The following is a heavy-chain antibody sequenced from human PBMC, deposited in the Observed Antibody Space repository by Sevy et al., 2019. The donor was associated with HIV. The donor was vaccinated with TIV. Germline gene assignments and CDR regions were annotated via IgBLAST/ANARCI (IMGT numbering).Heavy chain of an antibody. CDR1: GGTFSSYA. V-gene: IGHV1-69*13. Sequence: ASVKVSCKASGGTFSSYAISWVRQAPGQGLEWMGGIIPFFGTANYAQKFQGRVTITADESTSTAYMELSSLRSEDTAVYYCARGARGYSGYDSYYFDYWGQGTLVTVSS. CDR3: ARGARGYSGYDSYYFDY. D-gene: IGHD5-12*01. CDR2: IIPFFGTA. J-gene: IGHJ4*02.